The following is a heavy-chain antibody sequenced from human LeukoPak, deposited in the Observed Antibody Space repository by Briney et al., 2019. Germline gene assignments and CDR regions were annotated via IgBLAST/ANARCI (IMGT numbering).Heavy chain of an antibody. CDR2: IIPIFGTA. CDR3: VCYYDSSGPH. D-gene: IGHD3-22*01. CDR1: GGTFSSYA. Sequence: SVKVSCKASGGTFSSYAISWVRQAPGQGLEWMGGIIPIFGTANYAQKFQGRVTITADESTSTAYMELSSLRSEDTAVFYCVCYYDSSGPHWGQGTLVTVSS. V-gene: IGHV1-69*13. J-gene: IGHJ4*02.